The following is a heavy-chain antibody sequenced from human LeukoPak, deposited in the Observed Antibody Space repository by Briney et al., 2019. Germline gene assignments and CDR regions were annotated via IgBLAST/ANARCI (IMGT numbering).Heavy chain of an antibody. CDR2: IKSDGRTI. J-gene: IGHJ3*01. CDR1: GFTFSSHW. D-gene: IGHD6-13*01. Sequence: GGSLRLSCAASGFTFSSHWMHWVRQVPGKGLVWVSRIKSDGRTISYADSVKGRFTISRDNAKNTLYLQMTSLRAEDTALYYCARLMAAADLDVFDLWGPGTMVTVSS. CDR3: ARLMAAADLDVFDL. V-gene: IGHV3-74*01.